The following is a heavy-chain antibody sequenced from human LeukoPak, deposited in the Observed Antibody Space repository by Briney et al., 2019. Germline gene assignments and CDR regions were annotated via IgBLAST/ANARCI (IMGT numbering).Heavy chain of an antibody. CDR1: GFTFSSYG. J-gene: IGHJ6*02. D-gene: IGHD2-2*02. CDR2: ISYDGSNK. Sequence: GGSLRLSCAASGFTFSSYGMHWVRQAPGKGLEWVAVISYDGSNKYYADSVKGRFTISRDNSKNTLYLQMNSLRAEDTAVYYCATRSTGYCSSTSCYKPQYYYYGMDVWGQGTTVTVSS. CDR3: ATRSTGYCSSTSCYKPQYYYYGMDV. V-gene: IGHV3-30*03.